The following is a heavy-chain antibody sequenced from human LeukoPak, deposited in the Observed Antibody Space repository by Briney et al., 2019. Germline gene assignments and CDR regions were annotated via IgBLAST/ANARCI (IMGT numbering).Heavy chain of an antibody. CDR2: ICTGGNT. V-gene: IGHV3-13*04. D-gene: IGHD3-16*01. J-gene: IGHJ5*01. CDR3: VRGGEIGFDS. CDR1: GFTFSRYD. Sequence: PGGSLRLSCAASGFTFSRYDMHWVRQATGKGLEWISSICTGGNTYYIGSVRGAFTISRENAKSSLYIQMNSLRAGETAVYYCVRGGEIGFDSWGQGTLVTVSS.